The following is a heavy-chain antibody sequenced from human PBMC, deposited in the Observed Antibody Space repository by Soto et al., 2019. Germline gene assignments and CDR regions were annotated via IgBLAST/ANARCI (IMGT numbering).Heavy chain of an antibody. CDR1: GFTFSSYW. CDR2: IKQDGSEK. J-gene: IGHJ5*02. V-gene: IGHV3-7*01. D-gene: IGHD2-2*01. Sequence: EVQLVESGGGLVQPGGSLRLSCAASGFTFSSYWMSWVRQAPGKGLEWVANIKQDGSEKYYVDSVKGRFTISRDNAKNSLYLQMNSLRAEDRAVYYCARPYCSSTSCYTNWFDPWGQGTLVTVSS. CDR3: ARPYCSSTSCYTNWFDP.